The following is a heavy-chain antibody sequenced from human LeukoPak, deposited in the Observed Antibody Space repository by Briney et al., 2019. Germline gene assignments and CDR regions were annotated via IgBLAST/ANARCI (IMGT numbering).Heavy chain of an antibody. Sequence: ALVKVSCKASGGTFSSYAISWVRQAPGQGLEWMGRIIPIFGTANYAQKFQGRVTITTDESTSTAYMELSSLRSEDTAVYYCARGLGYCSSTSCAHAFDIWGQGTMVTVSS. D-gene: IGHD2-2*01. CDR1: GGTFSSYA. CDR2: IIPIFGTA. V-gene: IGHV1-69*05. CDR3: ARGLGYCSSTSCAHAFDI. J-gene: IGHJ3*02.